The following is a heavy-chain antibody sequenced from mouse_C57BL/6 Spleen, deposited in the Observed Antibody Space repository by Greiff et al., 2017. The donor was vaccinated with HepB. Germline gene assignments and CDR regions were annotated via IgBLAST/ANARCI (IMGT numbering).Heavy chain of an antibody. CDR1: GFTFSDYY. CDR3: ARITTTFDY. V-gene: IGHV5-16*01. D-gene: IGHD1-1*01. J-gene: IGHJ2*01. CDR2: INYDGSST. Sequence: DVQLVESEGGLVQPGSSMKLSCTASGFTFSDYYMAWVRQVPEKGLEWVANINYDGSSTYYLDSLKSRFIISRDNAKNILYLQMSSLKSEDTATYYCARITTTFDYWGQGTTLTVSS.